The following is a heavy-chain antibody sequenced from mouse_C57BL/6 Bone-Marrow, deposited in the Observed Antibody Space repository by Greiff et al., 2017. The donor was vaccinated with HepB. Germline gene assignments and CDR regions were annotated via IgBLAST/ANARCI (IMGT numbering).Heavy chain of an antibody. CDR3: ARYYGNYNWYFDV. CDR1: FTDYY. V-gene: IGHV1-75*01. J-gene: IGHJ1*03. Sequence: FTDYYINWVKQRPGQGLEWIGWIFPGSGSTYYNEKFKGKATLTVDKSSSTAYMLLSSLTSEDSAVYFCARYYGNYNWYFDVWGTGTTVTVSS. CDR2: IFPGSGST. D-gene: IGHD2-1*01.